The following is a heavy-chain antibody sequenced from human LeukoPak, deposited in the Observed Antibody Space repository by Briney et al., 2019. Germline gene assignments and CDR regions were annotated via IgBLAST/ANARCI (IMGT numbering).Heavy chain of an antibody. CDR1: GGTFSSYA. CDR3: ARSSKAGEYYFDY. D-gene: IGHD7-27*01. Sequence: SVKVSCKASGGTFSSYAISWVRQAPGQGLEWMGGIIPIFGTANYAQKFQGRVTITADKSTSTAYMELSSLRSEDTAVYYCARSSKAGEYYFDYWGQGTLVTVSS. CDR2: IIPIFGTA. V-gene: IGHV1-69*06. J-gene: IGHJ4*02.